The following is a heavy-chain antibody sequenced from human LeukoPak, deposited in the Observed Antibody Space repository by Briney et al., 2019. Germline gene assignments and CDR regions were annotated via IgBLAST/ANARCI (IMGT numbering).Heavy chain of an antibody. D-gene: IGHD3-10*01. Sequence: PGGSLRLSCAASGFTFSTHGMSWVRQAPGKGLEWVSSISGSGGSTYYADSVKGRVTISRDNSKNTLYLQMNSLRAEDTAVYYCAKEGSALWFGELSHYFDYWGQGILVTVSS. CDR3: AKEGSALWFGELSHYFDY. CDR2: ISGSGGST. CDR1: GFTFSTHG. J-gene: IGHJ4*02. V-gene: IGHV3-23*01.